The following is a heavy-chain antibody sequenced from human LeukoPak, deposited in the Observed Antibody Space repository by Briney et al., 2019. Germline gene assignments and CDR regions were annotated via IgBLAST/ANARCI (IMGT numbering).Heavy chain of an antibody. CDR3: AKDRRGYCSSTSCRRGDAFDI. CDR2: IWYGGSNK. J-gene: IGHJ3*02. D-gene: IGHD2-2*01. CDR1: GFTFSSYG. Sequence: GGSLRLSCAASGFTFSSYGMHWVRQAPGKGLEWVAVIWYGGSNKYYADSVKGRFTISRDNSKNTLYLQMNSLRAEDTAVYYCAKDRRGYCSSTSCRRGDAFDIWGQGTMVTVSS. V-gene: IGHV3-30*02.